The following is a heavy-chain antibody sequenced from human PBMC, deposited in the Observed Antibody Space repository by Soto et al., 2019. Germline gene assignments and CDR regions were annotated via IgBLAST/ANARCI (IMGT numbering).Heavy chain of an antibody. Sequence: QITLKESGPTLVKPTHTLTLTCTFSGFSLSTSGVGVGWIRQPPGKALEWLALIYWNDDKRYSPSLKSRLTITKDTSKNQVVLTMTIMDAVNTATYYCAHSPDDIWSGSTSYYFDYWGQGTLVTVSS. CDR3: AHSPDDIWSGSTSYYFDY. J-gene: IGHJ4*02. CDR1: GFSLSTSGVG. CDR2: IYWNDDK. V-gene: IGHV2-5*01. D-gene: IGHD3-3*01.